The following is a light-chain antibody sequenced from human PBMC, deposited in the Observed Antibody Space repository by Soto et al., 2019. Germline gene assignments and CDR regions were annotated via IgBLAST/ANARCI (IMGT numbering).Light chain of an antibody. CDR3: QQYYSTPYT. CDR1: QSVLYSSNNKNY. V-gene: IGKV4-1*01. J-gene: IGKJ2*01. CDR2: WAS. Sequence: DIVMTQSPDCLAVSLGERATINCKSGQSVLYSSNNKNYLAWYQQKPGQPPKLLIYWASTRESGVPDRFSGSGSGTDFTLTISSLQAEDVAVYYCQQYYSTPYTFGQGIKLEIK.